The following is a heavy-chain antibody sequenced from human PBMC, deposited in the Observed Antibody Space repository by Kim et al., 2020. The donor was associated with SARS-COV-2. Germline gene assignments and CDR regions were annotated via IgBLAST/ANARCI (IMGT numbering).Heavy chain of an antibody. Sequence: GGSLRRSCAASGFSFNSYSLTWVRQAPGKGLEWVSTFSGADNKTFHAESVKGRFTFSRDTSKNILSLDMSSLGGDDTAVYYCARSLSRYCSSVSCHGALDVWGRGTAVTVSS. CDR1: GFSFNSYS. D-gene: IGHD2-2*01. V-gene: IGHV3-23*01. CDR3: ARSLSRYCSSVSCHGALDV. CDR2: FSGADNKT. J-gene: IGHJ6*02.